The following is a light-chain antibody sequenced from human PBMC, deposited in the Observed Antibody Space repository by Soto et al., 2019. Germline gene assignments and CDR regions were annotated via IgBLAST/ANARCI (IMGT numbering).Light chain of an antibody. CDR1: QSVASN. Sequence: EIVMTQSPATLSVSPGERATLSCRASQSVASNLAWYQQKRGQAPRLLIYGASTRATGIPARFSGSGSGTEFTLTIGSLQSEDFAVYYCQQYNDWLGTFGQGTKVDIK. CDR2: GAS. J-gene: IGKJ1*01. CDR3: QQYNDWLGT. V-gene: IGKV3-15*01.